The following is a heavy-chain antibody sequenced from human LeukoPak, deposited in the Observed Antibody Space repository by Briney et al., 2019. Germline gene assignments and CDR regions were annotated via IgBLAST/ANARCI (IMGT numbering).Heavy chain of an antibody. CDR1: GFTVSSNY. Sequence: GGSLRLSCAASGFTVSSNYMSWVRQAPGMGLEWVSVIYSGGSGSTYYADSAKGRFTISRDNSKNTLYLQMNSLRAEDTAVYYCARDAGYGSGSFYFDYWGQGTLVTVSS. D-gene: IGHD3-10*01. J-gene: IGHJ4*02. V-gene: IGHV3-53*01. CDR3: ARDAGYGSGSFYFDY. CDR2: IYSGGSGST.